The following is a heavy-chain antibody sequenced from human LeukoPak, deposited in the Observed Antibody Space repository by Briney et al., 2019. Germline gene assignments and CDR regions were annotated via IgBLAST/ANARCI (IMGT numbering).Heavy chain of an antibody. CDR1: GVPISSYY. Sequence: PSETLSLTCTDSGVPISSYYWSWIRQPAGKGLEWIGRIYTSSSTNYNPSLKTRVTMSVHTSKKQFSLKLSSVTAADTVVYYCARAVGSGSFQTYSYYMDVWGKGTTVTISS. D-gene: IGHD3-10*01. CDR2: IYTSSST. J-gene: IGHJ6*03. CDR3: ARAVGSGSFQTYSYYMDV. V-gene: IGHV4-4*07.